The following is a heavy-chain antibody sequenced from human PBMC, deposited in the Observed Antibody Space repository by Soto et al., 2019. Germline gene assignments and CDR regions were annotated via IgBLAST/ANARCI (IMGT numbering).Heavy chain of an antibody. J-gene: IGHJ1*01. D-gene: IGHD2-2*01. CDR3: VRKAGASYMPPEYFQH. CDR1: GFSFSTYW. CDR2: IDHDGRST. V-gene: IGHV3-74*01. Sequence: EVQLVESGGGLVQPGGSLRLSCAASGFSFSTYWMHWVRQGPGKGLVWVSRIDHDGRSTSYADSVKGRFTISRDNAKNTLSLQMNSLTVEHTGVYYFVRKAGASYMPPEYFQHWGQSTLVTVSS.